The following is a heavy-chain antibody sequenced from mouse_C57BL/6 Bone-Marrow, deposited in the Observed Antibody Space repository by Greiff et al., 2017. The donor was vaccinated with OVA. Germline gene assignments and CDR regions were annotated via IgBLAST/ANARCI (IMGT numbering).Heavy chain of an antibody. CDR3: ARGGLLRFDY. V-gene: IGHV1-80*01. CDR2: IYPGDGDT. J-gene: IGHJ2*01. CDR1: GYAFSSYW. Sequence: QVQLQQSGAELVKPGASVKISCKASGYAFSSYWMNWVKQRPGKGLEWIGHIYPGDGDTNYNGKCKGKATLTADKSSSTAYMQLSSLTSEDSAVYFCARGGLLRFDYWGQGTTLTVSS. D-gene: IGHD2-3*01.